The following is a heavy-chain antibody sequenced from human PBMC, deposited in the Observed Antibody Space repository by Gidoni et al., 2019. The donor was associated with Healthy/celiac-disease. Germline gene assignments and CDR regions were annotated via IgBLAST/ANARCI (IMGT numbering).Heavy chain of an antibody. V-gene: IGHV3-33*01. Sequence: EWVAVIWYDGSNKYYADSVKGRFTISRDNSKNTLYLQMNSLRAEDTAVYYCARDVPIWSGLRRQNYMDVWGKGTTVTVSS. J-gene: IGHJ6*03. D-gene: IGHD3-3*01. CDR3: ARDVPIWSGLRRQNYMDV. CDR2: IWYDGSNK.